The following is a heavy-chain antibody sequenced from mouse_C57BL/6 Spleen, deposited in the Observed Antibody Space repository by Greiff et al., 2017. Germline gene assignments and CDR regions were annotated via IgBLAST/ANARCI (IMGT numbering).Heavy chain of an antibody. J-gene: IGHJ2*01. CDR2: IRNKANGYTT. CDR3: AKLRSNYFDY. D-gene: IGHD1-1*01. CDR1: GFTFTDYY. Sequence: EVQLVESGGGLVQPGGSLSLSCAASGFTFTDYYMSWVRPPPGKALEWLGFIRNKANGYTTGYSASVKGRFTISRNNTQGILYLQMNALRAEDSATYYYAKLRSNYFDYWGQGTTLTVSS. V-gene: IGHV7-3*01.